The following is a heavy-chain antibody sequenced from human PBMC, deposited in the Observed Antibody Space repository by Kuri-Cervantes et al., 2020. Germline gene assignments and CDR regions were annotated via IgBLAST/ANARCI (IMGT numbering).Heavy chain of an antibody. Sequence: GSLKISCAASGFTFSSYSMNWVRQAPGKGLEWVSYISSSSSTIYYADSVKGRFTISRDNAKNTLYLQMSSLRVEDTAVYYCAKGGNNGGYWGQGTLVTVSS. V-gene: IGHV3-48*01. CDR1: GFTFSSYS. J-gene: IGHJ4*02. D-gene: IGHD1-14*01. CDR2: ISSSSSTI. CDR3: AKGGNNGGY.